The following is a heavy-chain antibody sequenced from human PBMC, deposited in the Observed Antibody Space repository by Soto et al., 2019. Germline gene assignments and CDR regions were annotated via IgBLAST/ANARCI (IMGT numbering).Heavy chain of an antibody. J-gene: IGHJ5*02. V-gene: IGHV1-69*13. CDR1: GGSFSSYA. CDR2: IIPIFGTA. Sequence: ASVKVSCKASGGSFSSYAISWVRQAPGQGLEWMGGIIPIFGTANYAQKFQGRVTITADESTSTAYMELSSLRSEDTAVYYCARDLGGGIYYDGPWFDPWGQGTLVTVSS. D-gene: IGHD3-22*01. CDR3: ARDLGGGIYYDGPWFDP.